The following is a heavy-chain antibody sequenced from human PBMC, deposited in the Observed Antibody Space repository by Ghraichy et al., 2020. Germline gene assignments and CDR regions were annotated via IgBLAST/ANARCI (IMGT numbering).Heavy chain of an antibody. J-gene: IGHJ6*02. CDR3: ARGPGGENWLVLEHDGMDV. CDR2: IYTSGST. Sequence: SETLSLTCTVSGGSISSYYWSWIRQPAGKGLEWIGRIYTSGSTNYNPSLKSRVTMSVDTSKNQFSLKLSSVTAADTAVCYCARGPGGENWLVLEHDGMDVWGQGTTVTVSS. D-gene: IGHD6-19*01. CDR1: GGSISSYY. V-gene: IGHV4-4*07.